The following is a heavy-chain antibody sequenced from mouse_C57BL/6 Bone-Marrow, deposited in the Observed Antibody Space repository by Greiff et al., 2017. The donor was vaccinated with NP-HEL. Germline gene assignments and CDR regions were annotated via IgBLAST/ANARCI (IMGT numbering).Heavy chain of an antibody. Sequence: VQLQQSGAELVRPGASVKLSCTASGFNIKDVYMHWVKQRPEQGLEWIGWIDPENGDTEYASKFQGKATITADTSSNTAYLQLSSLTSEDTAVYYCPITTVVATERGYAMDYWGQGTSVTVSS. CDR1: GFNIKDVY. J-gene: IGHJ4*01. CDR2: IDPENGDT. CDR3: PITTVVATERGYAMDY. D-gene: IGHD1-1*01. V-gene: IGHV14-4*01.